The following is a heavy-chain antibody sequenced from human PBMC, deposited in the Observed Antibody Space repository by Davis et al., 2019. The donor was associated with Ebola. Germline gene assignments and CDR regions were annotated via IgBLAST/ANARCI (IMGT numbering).Heavy chain of an antibody. CDR2: ISSSGDTT. CDR1: EFTFSTYA. D-gene: IGHD5-24*01. J-gene: IGHJ4*02. CDR3: ARARDGYIKSGFDY. V-gene: IGHV3-23*01. Sequence: GESLKISCAASEFTFSTYAMSWVRQAPGKGLEWVSGISSSGDTTYYADFVKGRFTISRDNSKNTLHLQLNSLRAEDTAVYYCARARDGYIKSGFDYWGQGTLVTVSS.